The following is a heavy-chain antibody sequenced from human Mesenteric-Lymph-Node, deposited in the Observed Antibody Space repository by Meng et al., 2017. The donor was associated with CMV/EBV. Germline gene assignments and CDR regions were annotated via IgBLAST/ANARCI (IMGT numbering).Heavy chain of an antibody. CDR2: INSSGTTI. Sequence: GGSLRLSCAASGFTFSNYEMNWVRQAPGKGLEWVSYINSSGTTIFYADSVKGRCTTSRDNAKNSLYLQMNSLRAEDTGVYYCALIAARPEDYYYSYGLDVWGQGTTVTVSS. V-gene: IGHV3-48*03. D-gene: IGHD6-6*01. CDR1: GFTFSNYE. CDR3: ALIAARPEDYYYSYGLDV. J-gene: IGHJ6*02.